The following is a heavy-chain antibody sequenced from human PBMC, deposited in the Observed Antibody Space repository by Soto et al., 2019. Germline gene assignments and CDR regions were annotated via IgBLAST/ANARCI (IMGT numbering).Heavy chain of an antibody. Sequence: GASVKVACNPSGYTFTNHAIHWLRQAPRQSLEWMGWIDTGNGNTKDSQKPQDRVTLTRDTFARTAAMELNSLIPGDTAVYYSARDTKWDPRGGEAQQDDYFHYWRQGTVDGVSS. CDR2: IDTGNGNT. CDR1: GYTFTNHA. V-gene: IGHV1-3*04. D-gene: IGHD1-26*01. J-gene: IGHJ4*02. CDR3: ARDTKWDPRGGEAQQDDYFHY.